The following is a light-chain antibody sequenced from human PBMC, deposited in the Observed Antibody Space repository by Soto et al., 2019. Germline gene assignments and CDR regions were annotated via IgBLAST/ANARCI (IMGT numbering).Light chain of an antibody. CDR3: QQSYSTPLT. Sequence: DIQMTQSPSSLSASVEDRVIITCRASQSIINHLNWYQQKPGKAPKLLIYAASSLQSGVPSRFSGSGSGTDFTLTISSLQPEDFATYYCQQSYSTPLTFGGGTKVDI. V-gene: IGKV1-39*01. CDR1: QSIINH. J-gene: IGKJ4*01. CDR2: AAS.